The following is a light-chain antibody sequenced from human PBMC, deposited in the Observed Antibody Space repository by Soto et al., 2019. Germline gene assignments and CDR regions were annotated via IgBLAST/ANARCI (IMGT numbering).Light chain of an antibody. CDR1: QSVSSY. Sequence: EIVLTQSPATLSLSPWERANLSCRASQSVSSYLAWYQQKPGQAPRLLIYDASNRATGIPARFSGSGSGTEFALTISSLQSEDFAVYYCQQYNNWPPLTFGGGTKVDIK. J-gene: IGKJ4*01. V-gene: IGKV3-11*01. CDR2: DAS. CDR3: QQYNNWPPLT.